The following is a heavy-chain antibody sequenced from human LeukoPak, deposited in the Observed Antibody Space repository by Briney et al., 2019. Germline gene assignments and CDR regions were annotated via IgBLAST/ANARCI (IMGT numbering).Heavy chain of an antibody. CDR3: AKLGSRSGYGTPPDY. CDR2: IYSDGVT. D-gene: IGHD3-3*01. V-gene: IGHV3-53*01. CDR1: GFIVNSYA. J-gene: IGHJ4*02. Sequence: PGGSLRLSCAASGFIVNSYAMSWVRQAPGKGLAWVSLIYSDGVTQYAGSVKGRFTISRDNSKNTLYLQMNSLRAEDTAVYYCAKLGSRSGYGTPPDYWGQGTLVTVSS.